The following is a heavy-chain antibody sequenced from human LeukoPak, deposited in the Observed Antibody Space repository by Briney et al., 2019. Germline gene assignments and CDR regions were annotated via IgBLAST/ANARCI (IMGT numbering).Heavy chain of an antibody. D-gene: IGHD6-25*01. J-gene: IGHJ4*02. CDR2: ITWGRDTL. CDR1: GFIFDDYA. Sequence: GGSLRLSCAVSGFIFDDYAMHWVRQAPGKGLEWVSGITWGRDTLAYAASVKGRFTISRNNSNNTLYLQINSLRTDDTGVYYCTRPLARRLIHYFDFWGPGTLVTVSS. CDR3: TRPLARRLIHYFDF. V-gene: IGHV3-9*01.